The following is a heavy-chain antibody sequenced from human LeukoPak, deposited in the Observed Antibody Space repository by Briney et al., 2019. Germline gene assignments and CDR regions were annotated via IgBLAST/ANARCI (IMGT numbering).Heavy chain of an antibody. D-gene: IGHD6-13*01. CDR2: ISAYNGNT. J-gene: IGHJ5*02. V-gene: IGHV1-18*01. Sequence: ASVKVSCKASGYTFTSYGISWVRQAPGQGLEWMGWISAYNGNTNYAQKLQGRVTMTTDTSTSTAYMELRSLRSDDTAVYYCARDRIAAAGDNWFDPWGQGTLVTVSS. CDR3: ARDRIAAAGDNWFDP. CDR1: GYTFTSYG.